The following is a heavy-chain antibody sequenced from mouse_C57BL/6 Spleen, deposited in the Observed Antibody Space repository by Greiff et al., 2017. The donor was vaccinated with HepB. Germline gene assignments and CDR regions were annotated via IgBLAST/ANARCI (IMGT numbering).Heavy chain of an antibody. V-gene: IGHV1-42*01. J-gene: IGHJ3*01. CDR2: INPSTGGT. CDR1: GYSFTGYY. CDR3: ARRRFSFAY. Sequence: EVQLQQSGPELVKPGASVKISCKASGYSFTGYYMNWVKQSPEKSLEWIGEINPSTGGTTYNQKFKDKATLTVDKSTSTAYMQLKSLTSEDSAVYYCARRRFSFAYWGQGTLVTVSA.